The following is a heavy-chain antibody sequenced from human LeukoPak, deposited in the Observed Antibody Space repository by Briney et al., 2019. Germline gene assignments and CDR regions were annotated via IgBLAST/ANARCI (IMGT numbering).Heavy chain of an antibody. CDR2: ISAYNGNT. D-gene: IGHD3-9*01. CDR1: GYTFTSYG. Sequence: ASVKVSCKASGYTFTSYGISWVRQAPGQGLEWMGWISAYNGNTNYAQKLQGRVTMTTDTSTSTAYMELSSLRSEDTAVYYCARVVYDILTGYYYSFDYWGQGTLVTVSS. V-gene: IGHV1-18*04. J-gene: IGHJ4*02. CDR3: ARVVYDILTGYYYSFDY.